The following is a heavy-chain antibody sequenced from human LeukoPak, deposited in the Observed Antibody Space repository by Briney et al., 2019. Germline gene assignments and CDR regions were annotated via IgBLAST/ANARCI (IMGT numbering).Heavy chain of an antibody. CDR2: IRSKAYGGTT. Sequence: GGSLRLSCTASGFTFGDYAMSWVRQAPGKGLEWVGFIRSKAYGGTTEYAASVKGRFTISRDDSKSIAYLQMNSLKTEDTAVYYCTRGRTVTGDWAYYMDVWGKGTTVTISS. CDR3: TRGRTVTGDWAYYMDV. D-gene: IGHD4-17*01. J-gene: IGHJ6*03. CDR1: GFTFGDYA. V-gene: IGHV3-49*04.